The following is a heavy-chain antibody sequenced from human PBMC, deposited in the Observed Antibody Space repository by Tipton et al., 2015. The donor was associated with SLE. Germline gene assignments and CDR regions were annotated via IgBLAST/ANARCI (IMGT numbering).Heavy chain of an antibody. CDR1: GGFISSYY. CDR3: ASGVLGQQLPGV. J-gene: IGHJ4*02. Sequence: TLSLTRTVSGGFISSYYWSWIRQPPGKGLEWIGYIYDSGSTNYNPSLKSRVTISVDTSKNQFFLKLSSVTAADTAVYYCASGVLGQQLPGVWGQGTLVTVSP. D-gene: IGHD6-13*01. CDR2: IYDSGST. V-gene: IGHV4-59*01.